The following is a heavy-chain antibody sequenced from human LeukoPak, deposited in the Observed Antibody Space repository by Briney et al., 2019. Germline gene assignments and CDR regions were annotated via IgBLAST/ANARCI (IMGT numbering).Heavy chain of an antibody. CDR3: AKGQGLAAAGLFDY. Sequence: QPGGSLLLSCAASGFTFSSYAMGWGRPAPGKGLEWVSAISGSGGSTYYADSVKGRFTISRDNPKNTLYLQMNSLRAEDTAVYYCAKGQGLAAAGLFDYWGQGTLVTVSS. CDR2: ISGSGGST. V-gene: IGHV3-23*01. D-gene: IGHD6-13*01. CDR1: GFTFSSYA. J-gene: IGHJ4*02.